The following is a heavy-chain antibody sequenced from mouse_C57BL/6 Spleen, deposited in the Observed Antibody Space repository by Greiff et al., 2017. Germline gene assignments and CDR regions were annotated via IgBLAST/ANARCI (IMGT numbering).Heavy chain of an antibody. D-gene: IGHD1-1*01. CDR3: TREYYYGSSPAWFAY. V-gene: IGHV5-9-1*02. CDR1: GFTFSSYA. J-gene: IGHJ3*01. CDR2: ISSGGDYI. Sequence: EVKLMESGEGLVKPGGSLKLSCAASGFTFSSYAMSWVRQTPEKRLEWVAYISSGGDYIYYADTVQGRFSISRDNARNTLYLQMSSLKSEDTAMYYCTREYYYGSSPAWFAYWGQGTLVTVSA.